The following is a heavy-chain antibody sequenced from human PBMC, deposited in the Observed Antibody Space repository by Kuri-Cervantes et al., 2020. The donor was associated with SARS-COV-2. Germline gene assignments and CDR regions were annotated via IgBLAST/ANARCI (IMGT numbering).Heavy chain of an antibody. CDR1: GGSFSDYY. V-gene: IGHV4-34*01. CDR3: ARGGYYDTSGYYPYYFDY. D-gene: IGHD3-22*01. Sequence: SETLSLTCAVYGGSFSDYYWSWIRQPPGKGLEWIGEINHSGSTNYNPSLKSRVTISLDTSKNQFSLKLSSVTAADTAVFYCARGGYYDTSGYYPYYFDYWGQGTLVTVSS. J-gene: IGHJ4*02. CDR2: INHSGST.